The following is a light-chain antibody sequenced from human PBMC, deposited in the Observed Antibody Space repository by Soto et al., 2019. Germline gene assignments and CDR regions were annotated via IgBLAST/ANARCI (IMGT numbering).Light chain of an antibody. Sequence: EIVLTQSPATLSLSPGERATLSCRASQSVSTYLAWYQQKPGQAPRLLIYDASKRATGIPVRFSGRGSGTDFTLTITSLEPEDFGVYYCQQRSNWPPTWTFGQGTKVDIK. CDR1: QSVSTY. CDR2: DAS. J-gene: IGKJ1*01. CDR3: QQRSNWPPTWT. V-gene: IGKV3-11*01.